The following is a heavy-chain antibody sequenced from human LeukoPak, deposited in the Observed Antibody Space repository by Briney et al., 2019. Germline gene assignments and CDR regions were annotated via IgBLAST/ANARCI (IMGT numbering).Heavy chain of an antibody. Sequence: KAGGSLRLSCAASGFTFSDYYMSWIRQAPGKGLERVSYISSSGSTIYYADSVKGRFTISRDNAKNSLYLQMNSLRAEDTAVYYCARVSGVGVSAYYYYYMDVWGKGTTVTVSS. V-gene: IGHV3-11*04. CDR1: GFTFSDYY. CDR3: ARVSGVGVSAYYYYYMDV. J-gene: IGHJ6*03. CDR2: ISSSGSTI. D-gene: IGHD7-27*01.